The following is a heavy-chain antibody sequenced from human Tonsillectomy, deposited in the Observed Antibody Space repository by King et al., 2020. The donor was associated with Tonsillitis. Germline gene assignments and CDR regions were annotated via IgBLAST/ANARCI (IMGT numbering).Heavy chain of an antibody. V-gene: IGHV3-30*01. CDR2: ISYDGSHK. CDR1: GFTFSNYA. CDR3: AREKYYHSSDYLDY. D-gene: IGHD3-22*01. J-gene: IGHJ4*02. Sequence: HVQLVESGGGVVQPGRSLRLSCAASGFTFSNYAMHWVRQAPGKGLEWVAVISYDGSHKYYADSVKGRFTISRDNSKNTLFLQMNSLRPEDTAVYYCAREKYYHSSDYLDYWGQGTLVTVSS.